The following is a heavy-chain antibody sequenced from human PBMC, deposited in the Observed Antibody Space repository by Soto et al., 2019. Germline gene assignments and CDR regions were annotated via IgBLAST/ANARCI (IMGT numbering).Heavy chain of an antibody. CDR1: GFTFDDYA. V-gene: IGHV3-9*01. CDR3: AKDTQSLVVAATQYFDY. CDR2: ISWNSGSI. J-gene: IGHJ4*02. D-gene: IGHD2-15*01. Sequence: GGSLRLSCAASGFTFDDYAMHWVRQAPGKGLEWVSGISWNSGSIGYADSVKGRFTISRDNAKNSLYLQMNSLRAEDTALYYCAKDTQSLVVAATQYFDYWGQGTLVTVSS.